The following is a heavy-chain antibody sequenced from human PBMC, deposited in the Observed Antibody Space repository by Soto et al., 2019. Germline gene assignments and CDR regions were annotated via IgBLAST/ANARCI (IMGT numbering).Heavy chain of an antibody. J-gene: IGHJ4*02. CDR3: VRGGNPYHYATSGPGTFDK. CDR2: TSFSGYT. V-gene: IGHV4-30-4*01. Sequence: QVQLHESGPGLVKPSQTLSLTCTVSGDSVSGGDSYWSWIRQPPGKALEWIGYTSFSGYTSYTPSLKSRVNISVDMSKSQFSLRLTSVTAADTAIYYCVRGGNPYHYATSGPGTFDKWGQGTLVSVSS. D-gene: IGHD3-22*01. CDR1: GDSVSGGDSY.